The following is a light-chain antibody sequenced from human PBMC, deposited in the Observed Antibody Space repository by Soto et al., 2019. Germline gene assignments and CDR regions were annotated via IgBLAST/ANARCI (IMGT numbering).Light chain of an antibody. CDR2: EDI. V-gene: IGLV2-8*01. CDR3: KSYAGSNTYV. Sequence: QSALTHPPSPSGPPGPSLTLSCTGTENDVGFYSLASWYQHHPGQPPRLNIYEDIQRPSRRPDPISGSKSRNTAPLSVSGHQAADEADYFCKSYAGSNTYVFGSGTKVTVL. CDR1: ENDVGFYSL. J-gene: IGLJ1*01.